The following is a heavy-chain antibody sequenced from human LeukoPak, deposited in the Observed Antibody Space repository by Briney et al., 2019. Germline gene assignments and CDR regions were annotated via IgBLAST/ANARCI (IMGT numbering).Heavy chain of an antibody. D-gene: IGHD3-10*01. CDR1: GFTFGDYA. CDR3: TSFLWFGELFPPFDY. V-gene: IGHV3-49*03. CDR2: IRSKAYGGTT. Sequence: GGSLRLSCTASGFTFGDYAMSWFRHAPGKGLEWVGFIRSKAYGGTTEYAASVKGRFTISRDDSKSIAYLQMNSLKTEDTAVYYCTSFLWFGELFPPFDYWGQGTLVTVSS. J-gene: IGHJ4*02.